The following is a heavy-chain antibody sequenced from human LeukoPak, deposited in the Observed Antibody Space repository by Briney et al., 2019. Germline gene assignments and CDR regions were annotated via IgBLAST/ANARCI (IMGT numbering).Heavy chain of an antibody. V-gene: IGHV4-34*01. Sequence: SETLSLTCAVYGGSFSGYYWSWIRQPPGKGLEWIGEINHSGSTNYNPSLKSRVTISVDTSKNQFSLKLSSVTAADTAVYYCASGPIEGQLWLPFDYWGQGTLVTVSS. CDR2: INHSGST. CDR3: ASGPIEGQLWLPFDY. CDR1: GGSFSGYY. J-gene: IGHJ4*02. D-gene: IGHD5-18*01.